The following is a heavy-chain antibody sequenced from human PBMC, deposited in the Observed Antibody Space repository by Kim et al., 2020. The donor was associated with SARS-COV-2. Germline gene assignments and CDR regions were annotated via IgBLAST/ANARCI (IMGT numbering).Heavy chain of an antibody. V-gene: IGHV3-11*04. D-gene: IGHD2-21*02. CDR3: ARGGLCGGDCSYGMDV. Sequence: SVKGRFTIARDNAKNSLYLQMNSLRAEDTAVYYCARGGLCGGDCSYGMDVWGQGTTVTVSS. J-gene: IGHJ6*02.